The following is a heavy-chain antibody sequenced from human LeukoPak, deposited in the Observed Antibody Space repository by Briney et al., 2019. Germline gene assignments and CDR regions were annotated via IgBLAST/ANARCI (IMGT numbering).Heavy chain of an antibody. V-gene: IGHV4-59*01. CDR1: GGSISSYF. D-gene: IGHD6-13*01. Sequence: SETLSLTCTVSGGSISSYFWSWIRQPPGKGLEWIGYIYYSGSTHYNPSLKSRVTISVDTSKNQFSLKLSSVTAADTAVYYCARGYSSSLLDYWGQGTLATVSS. J-gene: IGHJ4*02. CDR2: IYYSGST. CDR3: ARGYSSSLLDY.